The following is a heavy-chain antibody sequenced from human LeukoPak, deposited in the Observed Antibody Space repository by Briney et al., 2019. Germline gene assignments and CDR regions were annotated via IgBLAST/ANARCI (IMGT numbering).Heavy chain of an antibody. CDR1: GHTFTGYY. V-gene: IGHV1-2*02. D-gene: IGHD2-8*01. CDR3: ARDGLMVYAIGDNWFDP. CDR2: INPNSGGT. Sequence: ASVKVSCKASGHTFTGYYMHWVRQAPGQGLEWMGWINPNSGGTNYAQKFQGRVTMTRDTSISTAYMELSRLRSDDTAVYYCARDGLMVYAIGDNWFDPWGQGTLVTVSS. J-gene: IGHJ5*02.